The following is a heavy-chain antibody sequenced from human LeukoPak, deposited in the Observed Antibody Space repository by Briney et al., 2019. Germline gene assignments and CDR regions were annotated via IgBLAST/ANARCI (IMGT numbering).Heavy chain of an antibody. Sequence: SVKVSCKASGYTFTSYGISWVRQAPGQGLEWMGGIIPIFGTANYAQKFQGRVTITADESTSTAYMELSSLRSEDTAVYYCARDRSPGTGTPATFDPWGQGTLVTVSS. CDR1: GYTFTSYG. CDR3: ARDRSPGTGTPATFDP. D-gene: IGHD1-7*01. J-gene: IGHJ5*02. CDR2: IIPIFGTA. V-gene: IGHV1-69*13.